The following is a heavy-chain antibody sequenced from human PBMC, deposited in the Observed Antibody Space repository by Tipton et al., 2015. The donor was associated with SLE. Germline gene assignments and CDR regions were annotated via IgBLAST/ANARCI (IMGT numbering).Heavy chain of an antibody. J-gene: IGHJ4*02. CDR3: ARDRGWSTYDY. CDR1: GFTFNSYW. D-gene: IGHD2-15*01. Sequence: GSLRLSCAASGFTFNSYWMSWVRQAPGKGPEWVANMNPDGSEKNYVDSVKGRFTISRDNAKNSLYLQMNTLRAEDTAVYYCARDRGWSTYDYWGQGTLVTVS. CDR2: MNPDGSEK. V-gene: IGHV3-7*01.